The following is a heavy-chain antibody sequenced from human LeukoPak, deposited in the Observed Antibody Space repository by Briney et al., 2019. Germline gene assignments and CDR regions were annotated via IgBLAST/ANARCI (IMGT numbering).Heavy chain of an antibody. D-gene: IGHD4-17*01. J-gene: IGHJ4*02. CDR1: GFTFSSYE. Sequence: HPGGSLRLSCAASGFTFSSYEMNWVRQAPGKGLEWVSYISSSGSTIYYADSVKGRFTISRDNAKNPLYLQMNSLRAEDTAVYYCARTQNDYGDYGSYWGQGTLVTVSS. CDR3: ARTQNDYGDYGSY. V-gene: IGHV3-48*03. CDR2: ISSSGSTI.